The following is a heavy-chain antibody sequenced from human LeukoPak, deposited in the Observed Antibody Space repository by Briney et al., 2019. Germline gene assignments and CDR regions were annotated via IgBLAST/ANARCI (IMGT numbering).Heavy chain of an antibody. CDR2: IYYSGST. D-gene: IGHD6-19*01. CDR3: ARGEVRIAVVHPLDY. Sequence: SETLSLTCTVSGGSISSGGYYWSWIRQHPGKGLEWIGYIYYSGSTYYNPSLKSRVTISVDTSKNQFSLKLSSVTAADTAVYYCARGEVRIAVVHPLDYWGQGTLVTVSS. V-gene: IGHV4-31*03. J-gene: IGHJ4*02. CDR1: GGSISSGGYY.